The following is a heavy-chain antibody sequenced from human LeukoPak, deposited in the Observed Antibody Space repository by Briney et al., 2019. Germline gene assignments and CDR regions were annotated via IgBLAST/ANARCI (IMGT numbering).Heavy chain of an antibody. D-gene: IGHD6-13*01. Sequence: SGPTLVNPTQTLTLTCTFSGFSLSTSGMCVSWIRQPPGKALEWLARIDWDDDKYYSTSLRTRVSISKDTSKEQVVLTMTNMDPGDTATYYRARLIAASSYFDYWGQGMLVTVSS. CDR1: GFSLSTSGMC. CDR3: ARLIAASSYFDY. J-gene: IGHJ4*02. CDR2: IDWDDDK. V-gene: IGHV2-70*11.